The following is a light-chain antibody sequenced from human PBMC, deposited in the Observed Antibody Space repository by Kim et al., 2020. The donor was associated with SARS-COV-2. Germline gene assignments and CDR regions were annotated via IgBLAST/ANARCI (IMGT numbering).Light chain of an antibody. Sequence: VPPGQTAGIHCSGDGLGDKYASWYQQKPGQSPVLVIYQDNKRPSGTPERFSGSNSGNTATLTISGTQAVDEADFFCLAWDSSTVVFGGGTQLTVL. V-gene: IGLV3-1*01. CDR2: QDN. CDR1: GLGDKY. CDR3: LAWDSSTVV. J-gene: IGLJ2*01.